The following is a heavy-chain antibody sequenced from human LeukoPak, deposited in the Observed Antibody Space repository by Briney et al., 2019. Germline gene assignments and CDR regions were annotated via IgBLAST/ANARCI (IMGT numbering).Heavy chain of an antibody. CDR2: ISSSSSYI. Sequence: GGSLRLSCAASGFTFSSYAMSWVRQAPGKGLEWVSSISSSSSYIYYADSVKGRFTISRDNAKNSLYLQMNSLRAEDTAVYYCARDKATVTTGYYYYYGMDVWGQGTTVTVSS. CDR3: ARDKATVTTGYYYYYGMDV. D-gene: IGHD4-17*01. J-gene: IGHJ6*02. CDR1: GFTFSSYA. V-gene: IGHV3-21*01.